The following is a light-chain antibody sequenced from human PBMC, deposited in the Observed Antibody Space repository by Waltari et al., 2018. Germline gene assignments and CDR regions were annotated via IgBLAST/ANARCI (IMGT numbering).Light chain of an antibody. Sequence: SSELTPDPAVSVALGQTVRITCQGDSLRSYCASWYQQKPGQAPVLVIYGKNNRPSGIPDRFSRSSSGNTASLTITGAQAEDEADYYCNSRDSSGNHVVFGGGTKLTVL. CDR1: SLRSYC. CDR2: GKN. CDR3: NSRDSSGNHVV. V-gene: IGLV3-19*01. J-gene: IGLJ2*01.